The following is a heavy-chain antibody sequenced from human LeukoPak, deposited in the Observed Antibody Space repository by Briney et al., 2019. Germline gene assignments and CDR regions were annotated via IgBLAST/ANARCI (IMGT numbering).Heavy chain of an antibody. D-gene: IGHD5-12*01. CDR1: GGTFSSYA. CDR2: IIPILGIA. V-gene: IGHV1-69*04. CDR3: ARDRGVATYGY. J-gene: IGHJ4*02. Sequence: SVKVSCKASGGTFSSYAISWVRQAPGQGLEWMGRIIPILGIANYAQKFQGRVTITADKYTSTAYMELSSLRSEDTAVYYCARDRGVATYGYWGQGTLVTVSS.